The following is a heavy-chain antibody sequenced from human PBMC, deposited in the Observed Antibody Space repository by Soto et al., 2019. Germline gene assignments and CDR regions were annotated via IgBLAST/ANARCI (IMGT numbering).Heavy chain of an antibody. CDR3: ARDNQYYYHSSGYYQNYFDY. D-gene: IGHD3-22*01. Sequence: PXEILSLASTVPSASISSGDYYWSWIRQPPGKGLEWIGYIYYSGSTYYNPSLKSRVTISVDTSKNQFSLKLSSVTAADTAVYYCARDNQYYYHSSGYYQNYFDYWGQGTLVTVSS. V-gene: IGHV4-30-4*01. J-gene: IGHJ4*02. CDR2: IYYSGST. CDR1: SASISSGDYY.